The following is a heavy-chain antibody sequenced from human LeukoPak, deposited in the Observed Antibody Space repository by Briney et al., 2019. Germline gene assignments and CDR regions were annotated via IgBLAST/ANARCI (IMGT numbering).Heavy chain of an antibody. CDR1: VGSISSYY. D-gene: IGHD6-13*01. J-gene: IGHJ6*03. V-gene: IGHV4-4*07. Sequence: SETLSLTCIVSVGSISSYYWSWIRQPAGKGLAWIGRIYTGGSTNYNPSLQSRATMSVDTSRHEFSLKLNSVTAADAAGVDCPREEKQQTFDYYYYMDVWGKGTTVTVSS. CDR3: PREEKQQTFDYYYYMDV. CDR2: IYTGGST.